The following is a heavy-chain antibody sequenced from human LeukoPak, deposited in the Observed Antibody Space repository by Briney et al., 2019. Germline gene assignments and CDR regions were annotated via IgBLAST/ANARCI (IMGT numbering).Heavy chain of an antibody. CDR1: GFTFNSYA. J-gene: IGHJ4*02. V-gene: IGHV3-23*01. CDR2: ISGSGDTT. Sequence: GGSLRLSCAASGFTFNSYALTWVRQAPGKGLEWVSAISGSGDTTSYADAVRGRFTISRDNSQNTLYLQMNSLRAEDTAIYYCAKDIYCGGDCYIRAGDSWGQGTLVTVSS. CDR3: AKDIYCGGDCYIRAGDS. D-gene: IGHD2-21*02.